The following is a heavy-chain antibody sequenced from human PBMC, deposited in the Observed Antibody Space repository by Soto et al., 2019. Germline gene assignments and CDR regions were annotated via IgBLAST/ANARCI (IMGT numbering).Heavy chain of an antibody. D-gene: IGHD2-21*01. CDR2: ISYDGSNK. CDR3: AKDLDIYYFDY. J-gene: IGHJ4*02. Sequence: QVQLVESGGGVVQPGRSLRLSCAASGFTFSSYGMHWVRQAPGKGLEWVAVISYDGSNKYYADSVKGRFTISRDNSKNTLYLQMNSLRAEDTAVYYCAKDLDIYYFDYWGQGTLVTVSS. V-gene: IGHV3-30*18. CDR1: GFTFSSYG.